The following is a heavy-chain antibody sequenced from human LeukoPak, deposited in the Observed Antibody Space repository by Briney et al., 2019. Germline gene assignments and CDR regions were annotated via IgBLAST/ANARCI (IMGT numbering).Heavy chain of an antibody. J-gene: IGHJ3*02. CDR1: GFTFSSYA. V-gene: IGHV3-30*14. CDR2: ISYDGSNK. Sequence: PGGSLRLSCAASGFTFSSYAMNWVRQAPGKGLEWVAVISYDGSNKYYADSVKGRFTISRDNSKNTLYLQMNSLRAEDTAVYYCARGSTVTTLLGAFDIWGQGTMVTVSS. CDR3: ARGSTVTTLLGAFDI. D-gene: IGHD4-17*01.